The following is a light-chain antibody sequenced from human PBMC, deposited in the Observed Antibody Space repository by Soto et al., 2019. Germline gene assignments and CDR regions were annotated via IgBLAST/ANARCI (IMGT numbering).Light chain of an antibody. V-gene: IGLV2-14*01. J-gene: IGLJ1*01. Sequence: QSVLSQPASVSGSPGQSITLSCTGTSSDVGGFEYVSWYQHQPGKAPKLIIYDATKRPSGVSNRFSGSKSGNTASLTISWIQAEDEGDYYCCSITGSSTSVFGTGTKLTVL. CDR2: DAT. CDR3: CSITGSSTSV. CDR1: SSDVGGFEY.